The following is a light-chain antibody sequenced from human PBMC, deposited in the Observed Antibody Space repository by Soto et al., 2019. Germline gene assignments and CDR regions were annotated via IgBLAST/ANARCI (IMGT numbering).Light chain of an antibody. Sequence: QSALTQPASVSGSPGQSITISCTGTSSDAGGYNYVSWYQQHPGKAPKLMIYDVSNRPSGVSNRFSGSKSGNTASLTISGLQAEDEADYYFSSYTSSSTAVFGGGTKLTVL. CDR3: SSYTSSSTAV. CDR2: DVS. V-gene: IGLV2-14*01. J-gene: IGLJ2*01. CDR1: SSDAGGYNY.